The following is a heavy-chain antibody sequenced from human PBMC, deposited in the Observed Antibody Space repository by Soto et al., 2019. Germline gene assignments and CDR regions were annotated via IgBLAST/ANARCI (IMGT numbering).Heavy chain of an antibody. V-gene: IGHV6-1*01. J-gene: IGHJ6*02. CDR3: ARSSGWFPLYYYYGMDV. CDR1: GDSVSSNSAA. D-gene: IGHD6-19*01. CDR2: TYYRSKWYN. Sequence: SQTLSLTCAISGDSVSSNSAAWNWIRQSPSRGLEWLGRTYYRSKWYNDYAVSVKSRITINPATSKNQFSLQLNSVTPEDTAVYYCARSSGWFPLYYYYGMDVWGQGTTVTVSS.